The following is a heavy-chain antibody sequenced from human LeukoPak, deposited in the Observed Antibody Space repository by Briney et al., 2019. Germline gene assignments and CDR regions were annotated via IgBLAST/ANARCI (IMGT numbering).Heavy chain of an antibody. CDR3: AGAPPRLGSYYFDY. D-gene: IGHD7-27*01. J-gene: IGHJ4*02. CDR2: IYYSGST. V-gene: IGHV4-59*01. CDR1: GDSISSYY. Sequence: SETLSLTCTVSGDSISSYYWSWIRQPPGKGLEWIGYIYYSGSTNYNPSLKSRVTISVDTSKNQFSLKLSSVTAADTAVYYCAGAPPRLGSYYFDYWGQGTLVTVSS.